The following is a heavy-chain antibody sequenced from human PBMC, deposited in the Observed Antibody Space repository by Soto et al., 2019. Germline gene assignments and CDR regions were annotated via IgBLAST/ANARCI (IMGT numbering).Heavy chain of an antibody. CDR1: GYTFTSYD. J-gene: IGHJ6*02. CDR3: ARGGYDFWSGYFTYYYYGMDV. D-gene: IGHD3-3*01. Sequence: QVQLVQSGAEVKKPGASVKVSCKASGYTFTSYDINWVRQATGQGLEWMGWMNPNSGNTGYAQKCRGRVTMTRNTSISTAYMELSSLRSEDTAVYYCARGGYDFWSGYFTYYYYGMDVWGQGTTVTVSS. CDR2: MNPNSGNT. V-gene: IGHV1-8*01.